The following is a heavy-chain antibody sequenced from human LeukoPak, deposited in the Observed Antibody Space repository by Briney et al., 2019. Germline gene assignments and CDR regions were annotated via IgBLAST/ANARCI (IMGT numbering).Heavy chain of an antibody. D-gene: IGHD5-18*01. V-gene: IGHV3-30-3*01. CDR3: ARVLRRGYRNNYGMDV. CDR1: GFTFSSYA. CDR2: ISYDGSNK. J-gene: IGHJ6*02. Sequence: GRSLRLSCAASGFTFSSYAMHWVRQAPGKGLEWVAVISYDGSNKYYADSVKGRFTISRDNSKNTLYLQMNGLRAEDTAVYYCARVLRRGYRNNYGMDVWGQGTTVTVSS.